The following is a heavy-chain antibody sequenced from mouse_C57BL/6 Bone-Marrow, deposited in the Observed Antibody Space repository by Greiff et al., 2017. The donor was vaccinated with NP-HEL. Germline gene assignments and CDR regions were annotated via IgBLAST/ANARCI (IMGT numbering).Heavy chain of an antibody. CDR2: INPNNGGT. V-gene: IGHV1-22*01. D-gene: IGHD2-5*01. J-gene: IGHJ3*01. Sequence: VQLQQSGPELVKPGASVKMSCKASGYTFTDYNMHWVKQSHGKSLEWIGYINPNNGGTSYNQKFKGKATLTVNKSSSTAYMELRSLTSEDSAVYYCALYSNYAWFAYWGQGTLVTVSA. CDR1: GYTFTDYN. CDR3: ALYSNYAWFAY.